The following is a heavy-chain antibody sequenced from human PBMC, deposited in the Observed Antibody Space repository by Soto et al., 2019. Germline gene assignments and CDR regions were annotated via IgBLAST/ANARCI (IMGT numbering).Heavy chain of an antibody. CDR1: GGSVSSGSYY. J-gene: IGHJ4*02. V-gene: IGHV4-61*01. Sequence: SETLSLTCTVSGGSVSSGSYYWSWIRQPPGKGLEWIGYIYYSGSTNYNPSLKSRVTISVDTSKNQFSLKLSSVTAADTAVYYCARDSTTVGFDYWGQGTLVTVSS. CDR2: IYYSGST. CDR3: ARDSTTVGFDY. D-gene: IGHD4-17*01.